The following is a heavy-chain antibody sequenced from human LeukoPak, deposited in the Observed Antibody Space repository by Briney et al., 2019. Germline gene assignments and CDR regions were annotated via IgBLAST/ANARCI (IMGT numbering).Heavy chain of an antibody. J-gene: IGHJ4*02. D-gene: IGHD1-26*01. Sequence: ASVKVSCKASGYTFTSYDINWVRQATGQGLEWMGWMNPNSGNTGYAQKFQGRVTMTRNTSISTAYMELSSLRSEDTAVYYCARGSRLLGATFYWGQGTLVTVSS. CDR2: MNPNSGNT. V-gene: IGHV1-8*01. CDR3: ARGSRLLGATFY. CDR1: GYTFTSYD.